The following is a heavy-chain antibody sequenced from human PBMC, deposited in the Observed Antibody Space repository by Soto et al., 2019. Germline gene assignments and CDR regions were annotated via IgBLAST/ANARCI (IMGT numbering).Heavy chain of an antibody. CDR3: AKGISGTTRTKLDY. Sequence: PGGSLRLSCAASGFTFSSYAVSWVRQAPGKGLEWVSSISGSGGSTYYAGSVKGRFTISRDNSKNTLSLQMDSLRAGDTAVYYCAKGISGTTRTKLDYWGPGTPVT. V-gene: IGHV3-23*01. CDR2: ISGSGGST. CDR1: GFTFSSYA. D-gene: IGHD1-7*01. J-gene: IGHJ4*02.